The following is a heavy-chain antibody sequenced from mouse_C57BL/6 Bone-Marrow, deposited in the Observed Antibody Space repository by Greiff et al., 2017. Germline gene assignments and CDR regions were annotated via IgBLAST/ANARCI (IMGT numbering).Heavy chain of an antibody. V-gene: IGHV1-50*01. J-gene: IGHJ3*01. CDR1: GYTFTSYW. CDR3: AKGGNWDPSY. D-gene: IGHD4-1*01. Sequence: QVQLQQSGAELVKPGASVKLSCKASGYTFTSYWMQWVKQRPGQGLEWIGEIDPSDSYTNYNQKFKGKATLTVDTSSSTAYMQLSSLTSEDSAVYYCAKGGNWDPSYWGEGTLVTVSA. CDR2: IDPSDSYT.